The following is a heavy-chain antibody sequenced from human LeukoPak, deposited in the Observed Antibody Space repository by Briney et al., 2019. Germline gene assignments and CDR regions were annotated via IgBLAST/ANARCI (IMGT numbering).Heavy chain of an antibody. J-gene: IGHJ4*02. V-gene: IGHV1-24*01. CDR3: ATDLTSSRNNFHY. Sequence: ASVKVSCKVCGYTLTELSMHWVRQAPGKGLEWMGGFDPEDGETIYAQKFQGRVTMTEDTSTDTAYMELSSLRSEDTAVYYCATDLTSSRNNFHYWGQGTLVTVSS. D-gene: IGHD1-14*01. CDR1: GYTLTELS. CDR2: FDPEDGET.